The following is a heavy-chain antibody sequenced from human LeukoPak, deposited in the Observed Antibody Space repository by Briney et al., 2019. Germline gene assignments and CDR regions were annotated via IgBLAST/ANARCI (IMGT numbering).Heavy chain of an antibody. Sequence: PGGSLRLSCAASGFTFSNYNMNWVRQAPGKGLEWVSYISTSSSTSTIIYYADSVKGRFTISRDNSKNTLYLQMNSLRAEDTAVYYCARGYYDGRGHHFEYWGQGTLVTVSS. V-gene: IGHV3-48*01. CDR2: ISTSSSTSTII. J-gene: IGHJ4*02. CDR3: ARGYYDGRGHHFEY. D-gene: IGHD3-22*01. CDR1: GFTFSNYN.